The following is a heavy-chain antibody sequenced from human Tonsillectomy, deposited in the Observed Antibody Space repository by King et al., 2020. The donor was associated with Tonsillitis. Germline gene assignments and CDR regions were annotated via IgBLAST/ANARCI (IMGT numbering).Heavy chain of an antibody. CDR1: GFTFSSYA. D-gene: IGHD2-2*03. CDR2: ISGGGGSA. V-gene: IGHV3-23*04. J-gene: IGHJ4*02. CDR3: AKGGLGYCSSTNCYYYFDY. Sequence: EVQLVESGGGLVQPGGSLRLSCAASGFTFSSYAMSWLRQAPGKGLEWVSAISGGGGSAYYADSVKGRFTISRDNSKNTLYLQRNSLRAEDTAVYFCAKGGLGYCSSTNCYYYFDYWGQGTLVTVSS.